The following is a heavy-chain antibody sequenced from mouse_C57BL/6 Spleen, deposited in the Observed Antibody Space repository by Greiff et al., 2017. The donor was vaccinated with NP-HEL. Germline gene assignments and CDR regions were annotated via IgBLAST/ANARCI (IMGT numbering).Heavy chain of an antibody. CDR3: ARYDSGYFDY. Sequence: DVKLQESGPELVKPGASVKIPCKASGYTFTDYNMDWVKQSHGKSLEWIGDINPNNGGPIYNQKFKGKATLTVDKSSSTAYMELRSLTSEDTAVYYCARYDSGYFDYWGQGTTLTVSS. V-gene: IGHV1-18*01. D-gene: IGHD2-4*01. J-gene: IGHJ2*01. CDR1: GYTFTDYN. CDR2: INPNNGGP.